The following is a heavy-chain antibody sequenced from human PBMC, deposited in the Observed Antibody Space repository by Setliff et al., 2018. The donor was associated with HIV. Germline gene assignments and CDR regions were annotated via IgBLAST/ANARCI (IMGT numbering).Heavy chain of an antibody. J-gene: IGHJ3*02. D-gene: IGHD2-15*01. CDR3: GRVAGYCAPSRCYGYNAFDI. Sequence: LSLTCTVSGGSVSTSSYSWGWIRQPPEKGLEWIGTIYHTGKTYYNSSLNSRVTIAVDTSKDQFSLDLSTVTAADTAVYYCGRVAGYCAPSRCYGYNAFDIWGPGTMVTVSS. CDR2: IYHTGKT. V-gene: IGHV4-39*01. CDR1: GGSVSTSSYS.